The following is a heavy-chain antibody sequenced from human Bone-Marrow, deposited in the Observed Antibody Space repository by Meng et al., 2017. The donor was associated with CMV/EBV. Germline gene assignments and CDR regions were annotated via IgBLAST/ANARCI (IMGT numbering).Heavy chain of an antibody. CDR3: ARDRFLERPGWFDP. D-gene: IGHD3-3*01. Sequence: SGYAFTSYGIRWVRQAPGQGLEWMGWISAYNGNTNYAQKLQGRVTMTTDTSTSTAYMELRSLRSDDTAVYYCARDRFLERPGWFDPWGQGTLVTVSS. CDR2: ISAYNGNT. J-gene: IGHJ5*02. CDR1: GYAFTSYG. V-gene: IGHV1-18*01.